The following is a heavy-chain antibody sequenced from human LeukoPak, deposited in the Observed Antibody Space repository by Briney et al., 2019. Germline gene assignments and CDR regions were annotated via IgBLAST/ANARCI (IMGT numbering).Heavy chain of an antibody. CDR1: GFTFDDYG. J-gene: IGHJ4*02. CDR2: ISSSSSYI. Sequence: GGSLRLCCAASGFTFDDYGMNWVRQAPGKGLEWVSSISSSSSYIYYADSVKGRFTISRDNAKNSLYLQMNSLRAEDTAVYYSARDLVAAAELDYWGQGTLVTVSS. V-gene: IGHV3-21*01. CDR3: ARDLVAAAELDY. D-gene: IGHD6-13*01.